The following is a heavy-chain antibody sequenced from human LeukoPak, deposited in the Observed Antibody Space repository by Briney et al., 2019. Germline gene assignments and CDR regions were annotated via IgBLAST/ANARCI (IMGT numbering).Heavy chain of an antibody. CDR1: GFTFNDYY. CDR3: AGGPEEWLTLTWHSDL. CDR2: ISSGSMTI. J-gene: IGHJ2*01. D-gene: IGHD3-3*01. Sequence: PGGSLRLSCAASGFTFNDYYMSWIRQAPGKGLEWVSYISSGSMTINYADSVKGRFTISRDNAKNSLYLQMNSLRAEDTAVYYCAGGPEEWLTLTWHSDLWGRGTLVTVSS. V-gene: IGHV3-11*01.